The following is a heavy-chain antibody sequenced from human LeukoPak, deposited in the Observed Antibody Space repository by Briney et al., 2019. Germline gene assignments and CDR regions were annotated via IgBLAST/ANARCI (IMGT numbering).Heavy chain of an antibody. Sequence: GASVKVSCKASGYTFTSYDINWVRQATGQGLEWMGWMNPNSGNTGYAQKFQGRVTMTEDTSTDTAYMELSSLRSEDTAVYYCATQGEVGATRYWGQGTLVTVSS. CDR1: GYTFTSYD. CDR2: MNPNSGNT. V-gene: IGHV1-8*02. CDR3: ATQGEVGATRY. D-gene: IGHD1-26*01. J-gene: IGHJ4*02.